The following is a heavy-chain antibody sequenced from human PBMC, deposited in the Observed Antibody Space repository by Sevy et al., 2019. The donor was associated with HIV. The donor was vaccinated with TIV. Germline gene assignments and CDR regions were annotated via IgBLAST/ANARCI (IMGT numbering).Heavy chain of an antibody. Sequence: SETLSLTCTVSGGSISSYFWSWIRQPPGKGLEWIGYIYYRGSTNYNPSLKSRVTISVDTSKNQFSLKLSSVTAADTAVYYWARGKEYYYDSSGYYHNWFDPWGQGTLVTVSS. D-gene: IGHD3-22*01. V-gene: IGHV4-59*01. CDR1: GGSISSYF. CDR3: ARGKEYYYDSSGYYHNWFDP. CDR2: IYYRGST. J-gene: IGHJ5*02.